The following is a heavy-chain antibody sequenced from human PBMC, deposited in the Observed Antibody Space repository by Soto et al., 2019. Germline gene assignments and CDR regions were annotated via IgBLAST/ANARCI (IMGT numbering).Heavy chain of an antibody. Sequence: QPPGSGPGTGEAFGALVPTCGGSCGPVRNYNLWDLVRPAPGEEVEWIGEVHHSGSTNYRPSLKSRVTMSIDQFKNEISLSLSSVTAADTAVYYCARESGAGTYQGFDYWGQGSLVTVSS. CDR3: ARESGAGTYQGFDY. D-gene: IGHD1-26*01. CDR2: VHHSGST. CDR1: CGPVRNYNL. J-gene: IGHJ4*02. V-gene: IGHV4-4*02.